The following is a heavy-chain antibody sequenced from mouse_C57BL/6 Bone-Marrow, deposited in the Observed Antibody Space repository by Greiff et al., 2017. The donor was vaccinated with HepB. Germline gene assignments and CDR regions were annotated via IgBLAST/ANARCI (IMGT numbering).Heavy chain of an antibody. CDR2: ISYSGST. V-gene: IGHV3-1*01. Sequence: EVQLVESGPGMVKPSQSLSLTCTVTGYSITSGYDWHWIRHFPGNKLEWMGYISYSGSTNYNPSLKSRISITHDTSKNHFFLKLNSVTTEDTATYYCARARSTMVTEAMDYWSQGTSVTVSS. J-gene: IGHJ4*01. CDR1: GYSITSGYD. D-gene: IGHD2-2*01. CDR3: ARARSTMVTEAMDY.